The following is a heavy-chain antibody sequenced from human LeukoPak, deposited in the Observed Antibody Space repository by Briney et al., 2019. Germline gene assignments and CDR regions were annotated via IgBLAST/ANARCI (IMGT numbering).Heavy chain of an antibody. V-gene: IGHV3-30*18. D-gene: IGHD6-19*01. CDR3: AKDLLAVRAFDI. Sequence: PGGSLRLSCAASGFTFSSYGMHWVRQAPGKGLEWVAVISYDGSNKYYADSVKGRFTISRDNSKNTLYLQMNSLRAEDTAVYYCAKDLLAVRAFDIWGQGTMVTVSS. CDR2: ISYDGSNK. CDR1: GFTFSSYG. J-gene: IGHJ3*02.